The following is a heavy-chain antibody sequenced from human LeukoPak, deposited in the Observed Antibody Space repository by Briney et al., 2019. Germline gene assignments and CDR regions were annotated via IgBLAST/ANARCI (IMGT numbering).Heavy chain of an antibody. CDR2: INPNSGGT. CDR3: ARVSRYYDILTGYMRP. V-gene: IGHV1-2*02. Sequence: GASVKVSCKASGYTFTGYYMHWVRQAPGQGLEWMGWINPNSGGTNYAQKFQGRVTMTRDTSISTAYMELRSLRSDDMAVYYCARVSRYYDILTGYMRPWGQGTLVTVSS. J-gene: IGHJ5*02. D-gene: IGHD3-9*01. CDR1: GYTFTGYY.